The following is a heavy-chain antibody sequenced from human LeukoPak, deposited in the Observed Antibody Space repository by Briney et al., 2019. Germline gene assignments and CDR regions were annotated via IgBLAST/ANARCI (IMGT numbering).Heavy chain of an antibody. CDR2: VSGRGGSA. CDR1: GFTFSNYA. V-gene: IGHV3-23*01. D-gene: IGHD3-22*01. J-gene: IGHJ4*02. CDR3: ARAHQDHPGITMIVVVPETGFDY. Sequence: QPGGSLRLSCAASGFTFSNYAMSWVRHAPGKGLEWVSAVSGRGGSAIYTDSVKGRFTISRDNSRNTLYLQMNSLRAEDTAVYYCARAHQDHPGITMIVVVPETGFDYWGQGTLVTVSS.